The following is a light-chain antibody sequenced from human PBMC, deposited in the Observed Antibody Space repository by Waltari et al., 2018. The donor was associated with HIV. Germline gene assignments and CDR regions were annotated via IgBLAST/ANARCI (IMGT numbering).Light chain of an antibody. CDR3: TSYAGINPVA. CDR2: EVN. CDR1: SSDGGRYDY. J-gene: IGLJ2*01. V-gene: IGLV2-8*01. Sequence: QSALTQPPSASGSPGQSVTISCTGTSSDGGRYDYVSWYQQHPGKAPKLLIYEVNTRPSGVPDRFSGSKSGNTASLTVSGLQAEDEAEYYCTSYAGINPVAFGGGTNLTVL.